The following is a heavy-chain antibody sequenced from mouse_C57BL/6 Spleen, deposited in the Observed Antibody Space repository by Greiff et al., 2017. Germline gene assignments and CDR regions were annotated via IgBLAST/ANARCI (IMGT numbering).Heavy chain of an antibody. V-gene: IGHV3-6*01. J-gene: IGHJ4*01. Sequence: EVKLMESGPGLVKPSQSLSLTCSVTGYSITSGYYWNWIRQFPGNKLEWMGYISYDGSNNYNPSLKNRISITRDTSKNQFFLKLNSVTTEDTATYYCARGGDYDDYAMDYWGQGTSVTVSS. CDR3: ARGGDYDDYAMDY. D-gene: IGHD2-4*01. CDR1: GYSITSGYY. CDR2: ISYDGSN.